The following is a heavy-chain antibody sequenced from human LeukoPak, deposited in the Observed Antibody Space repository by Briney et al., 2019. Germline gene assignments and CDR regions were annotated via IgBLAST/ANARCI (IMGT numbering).Heavy chain of an antibody. J-gene: IGHJ4*02. D-gene: IGHD2-21*02. CDR3: AREGSYCVGGDCYSFDF. CDR1: GYRFISHY. V-gene: IGHV1-2*02. Sequence: ASVKVSCKASGYRFISHYIHWVRQAPGQGPEWLGWMHAGNGNTRYPEKFEGRVTMTRDTSSNTAYMDLTSLRADDTAVCYCAREGSYCVGGDCYSFDFWGQGTLVTVSS. CDR2: MHAGNGNT.